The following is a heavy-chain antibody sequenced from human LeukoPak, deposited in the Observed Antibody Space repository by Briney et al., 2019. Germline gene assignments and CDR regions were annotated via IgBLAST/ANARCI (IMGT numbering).Heavy chain of an antibody. J-gene: IGHJ4*02. Sequence: ASVKVSCKVSGYTLTELSMHWVRQAPGKGLEWMGGFDPEDGETIYAQKFQGRVTMTEDTSTDTAYMELSSLRFEDTAVYYCATGVLGYCSSTSCRENDYWGQGTLVTVSS. CDR1: GYTLTELS. CDR3: ATGVLGYCSSTSCRENDY. D-gene: IGHD2-2*01. V-gene: IGHV1-24*01. CDR2: FDPEDGET.